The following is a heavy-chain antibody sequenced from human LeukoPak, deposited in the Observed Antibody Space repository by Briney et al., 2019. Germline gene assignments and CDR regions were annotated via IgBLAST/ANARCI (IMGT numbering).Heavy chain of an antibody. V-gene: IGHV4-59*01. J-gene: IGHJ4*02. CDR3: ARVRGLGLFDY. CDR1: GGSIGGYY. D-gene: IGHD3-10*01. Sequence: SETLSLTCTVSGGSIGGYYWSWIRQPPGKGLEWIGRVYDTGRTNFNPSFKSRVTMSLDTSKNQFSLILNSVTAADTALYYCARVRGLGLFDYWGRGTQVTVSS. CDR2: VYDTGRT.